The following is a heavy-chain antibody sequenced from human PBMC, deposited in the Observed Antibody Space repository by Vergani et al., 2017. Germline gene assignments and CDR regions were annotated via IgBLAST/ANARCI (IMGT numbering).Heavy chain of an antibody. CDR2: IYYSGST. CDR3: ACGHTSFGVTSMAHNAFDI. J-gene: IGHJ3*02. CDR1: GGSISSYY. Sequence: QVQLQESGPGLVKPSETLSLTCTVSGGSISSYYWSWIRQPPGKGLEWIGYIYYSGSTNYNPSLKSRVTISVDTSKNQFSLKLSSVTAAVTAVYYCACGHTSFGVTSMAHNAFDIWGQGTMVTVSS. V-gene: IGHV4-59*01. D-gene: IGHD3-3*01.